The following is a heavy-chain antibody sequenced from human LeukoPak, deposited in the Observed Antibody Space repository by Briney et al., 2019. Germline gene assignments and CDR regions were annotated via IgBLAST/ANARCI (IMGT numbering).Heavy chain of an antibody. CDR1: GFTFSSYS. J-gene: IGHJ4*02. CDR2: IGSDASIT. CDR3: AKDSVAATLLVHVSRRSHYFDY. Sequence: GGSLRLSCIASGFTFSSYSMHWVRQAPGKGLEWVAVIGSDASITYYADSVKGRFTISRDNSKNTLYLQMNSLRAEDTAIYYCAKDSVAATLLVHVSRRSHYFDYWGQGTLVTVSS. D-gene: IGHD2-15*01. V-gene: IGHV3-30*04.